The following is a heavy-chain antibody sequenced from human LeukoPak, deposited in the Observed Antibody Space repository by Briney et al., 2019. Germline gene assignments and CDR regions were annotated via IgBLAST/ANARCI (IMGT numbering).Heavy chain of an antibody. CDR3: ARAAYYYDSSGSCDY. CDR1: GYTFTSYG. D-gene: IGHD3-22*01. CDR2: ISAYNGNT. Sequence: ASVKVSCKASGYTFTSYGITWVRQAPGQGLDCMGWISAYNGNTNYAQKLQVRVTMTTDTSTSTAYMELRSLRSDDTAVYYCARAAYYYDSSGSCDYWGQGTLVTVSS. J-gene: IGHJ4*02. V-gene: IGHV1-18*01.